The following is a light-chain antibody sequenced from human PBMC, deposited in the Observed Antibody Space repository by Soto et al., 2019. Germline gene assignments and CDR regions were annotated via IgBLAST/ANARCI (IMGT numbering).Light chain of an antibody. CDR1: QSVSSY. Sequence: EIVLTQSPATLSLSAWERATLSCRASQSVSSYLAWYQQKPGQAPRLLIYDASHRATGIPDRFSGSGSVTDFTLTINRLEPEDFAVYYCQAFGRAFGQGTKVDIK. CDR3: QAFGRA. J-gene: IGKJ1*01. V-gene: IGKV3-11*01. CDR2: DAS.